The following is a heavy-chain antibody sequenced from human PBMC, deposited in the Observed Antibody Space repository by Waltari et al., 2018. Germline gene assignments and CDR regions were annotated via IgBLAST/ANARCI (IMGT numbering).Heavy chain of an antibody. D-gene: IGHD3-3*01. CDR2: ISSSGSTI. CDR3: AREGADYDFWSGPDY. CDR1: GFTFSSYE. V-gene: IGHV3-48*03. J-gene: IGHJ4*02. Sequence: EVQLVESGGGLVQPGGSLRLSCAASGFTFSSYEMNWVRQAPGKGLAWVSYISSSGSTIYYADSVKGRFTISRDNAKNSLYLQMNSLRAEDTAVYYCAREGADYDFWSGPDYWGQGTLVTVSS.